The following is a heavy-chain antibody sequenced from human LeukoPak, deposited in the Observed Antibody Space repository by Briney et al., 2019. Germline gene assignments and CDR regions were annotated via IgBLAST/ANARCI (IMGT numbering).Heavy chain of an antibody. D-gene: IGHD2-21*01. Sequence: PSETLSFTCTVSGGSISSFNWRWIRQPPGKGQGWIGNIYYSGSTNYNPSLKSRVTISVDTSNKHYSLKRSSVTAADTAFYYCARLCDCGGYPEYWGQGTLVTVSS. V-gene: IGHV4-59*08. CDR2: IYYSGST. J-gene: IGHJ4*02. CDR3: ARLCDCGGYPEY. CDR1: GGSISSFN.